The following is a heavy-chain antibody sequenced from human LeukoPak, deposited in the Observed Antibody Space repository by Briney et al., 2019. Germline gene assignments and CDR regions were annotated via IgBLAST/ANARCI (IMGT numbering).Heavy chain of an antibody. D-gene: IGHD6-13*01. CDR2: ISSSSSSYI. CDR3: ARDQQLVPRGHWYFDL. J-gene: IGHJ2*01. CDR1: GFTFSSYS. Sequence: GGSLRLSCAASGFTFSSYSMNWVRQAPGKGLEWVSSISSSSSSYIYYADSVKGRFTISRGNAKNSLYLQMNSLRAEDTAVYYCARDQQLVPRGHWYFDLWGRGTLVTVSS. V-gene: IGHV3-21*01.